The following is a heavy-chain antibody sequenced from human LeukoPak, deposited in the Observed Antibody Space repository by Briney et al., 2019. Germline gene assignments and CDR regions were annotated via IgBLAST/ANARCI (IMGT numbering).Heavy chain of an antibody. J-gene: IGHJ4*02. D-gene: IGHD5-12*01. CDR2: ISNTGQTI. CDR3: ARTRGYIAS. V-gene: IGHV3-11*01. CDR1: GFTVSSNY. Sequence: GGSLRLSCAASGFTVSSNYMSWVRQAPGKGLEWIAYISNTGQTIYYSDSVKGRITISRDNSNNSLYLQLNSLRAEDTAVYYCARTRGYIASWGQGTRVTISS.